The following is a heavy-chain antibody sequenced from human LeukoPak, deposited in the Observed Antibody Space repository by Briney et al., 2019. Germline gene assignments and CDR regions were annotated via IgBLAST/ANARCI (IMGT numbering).Heavy chain of an antibody. V-gene: IGHV4-34*01. CDR1: GGSLSGYY. D-gene: IGHD4-23*01. Sequence: PSETLSLTCAVYGGSLSGYYWSWIRQPPGRGLEWIGEANSRGTTNYNPSLKSRITISVDTSRNQFSLRLSSVTAADTATYYCAAWGVDYGGNFDYSDYWGQGTLVTVSS. CDR2: ANSRGTT. J-gene: IGHJ4*02. CDR3: AAWGVDYGGNFDYSDY.